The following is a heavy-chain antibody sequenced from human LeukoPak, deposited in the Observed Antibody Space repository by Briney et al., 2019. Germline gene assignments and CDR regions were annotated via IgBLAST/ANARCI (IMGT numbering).Heavy chain of an antibody. CDR3: ARRAGAYSHPYDY. Sequence: PGGSLRLSCAASGFTFSTHSMNWVRQAPGKGLEWVSSIYSDNTHYSDTVKGRFTISRDNSKNTLYLRMNSLRAEDTAVYYCARRAGAYSHPYDYWGQGTLVTVSS. D-gene: IGHD4/OR15-4a*01. CDR1: GFTFSTHS. J-gene: IGHJ4*02. CDR2: IYSDNT. V-gene: IGHV3-53*01.